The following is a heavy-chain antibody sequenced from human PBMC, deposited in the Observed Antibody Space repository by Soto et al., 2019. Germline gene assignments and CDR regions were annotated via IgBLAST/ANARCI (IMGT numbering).Heavy chain of an antibody. V-gene: IGHV4-34*01. CDR1: GGSFSVYT. D-gene: IGHD5-18*01. CDR2: INNSGST. CDR3: ASQRMGYSYGLDY. J-gene: IGHJ4*02. Sequence: QVQLQQWGAGLLKPSETLSLTCAVYGGSFSVYTWSWFRHPPGKGLGWFGEINNSGSTNYNPSLKSRVTISVDTSKNQFSLKLSSVTAADTAVYYCASQRMGYSYGLDYWGQGTLVTVSS.